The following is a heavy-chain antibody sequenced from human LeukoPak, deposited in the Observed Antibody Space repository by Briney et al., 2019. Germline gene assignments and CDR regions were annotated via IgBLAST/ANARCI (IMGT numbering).Heavy chain of an antibody. CDR2: ISGSGSGGST. Sequence: GGSLRLSCAASGFTFSSSAMSWVRQAPGKGLEWVSNISGSGSGGSTYYADSVKGRFTISRDNSKNTLYLQMNSLRAEDTAVYYCAKDAGGSLYDWYFDLWGRGTLVTVSS. CDR1: GFTFSSSA. D-gene: IGHD1-26*01. J-gene: IGHJ2*01. CDR3: AKDAGGSLYDWYFDL. V-gene: IGHV3-23*01.